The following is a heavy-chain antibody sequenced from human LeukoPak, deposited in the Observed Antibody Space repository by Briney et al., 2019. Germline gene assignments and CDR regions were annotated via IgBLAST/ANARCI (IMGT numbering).Heavy chain of an antibody. CDR1: GFTFSDYY. CDR2: ISSSGSTI. D-gene: IGHD4-17*01. J-gene: IGHJ5*02. CDR3: ARFWGYGDETPNWFDP. Sequence: GGSLRLSCAASGFTFSDYYMSWLRQAPGKGLEWVSYISSSGSTIYYADSVKGRFTISRDNAKNSLYLQMNSLRAEDTAVYYCARFWGYGDETPNWFDPWGQGTLVTVSS. V-gene: IGHV3-11*04.